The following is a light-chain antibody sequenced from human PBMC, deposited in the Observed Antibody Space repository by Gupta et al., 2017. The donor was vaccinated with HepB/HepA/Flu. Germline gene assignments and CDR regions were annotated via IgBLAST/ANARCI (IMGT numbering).Light chain of an antibody. CDR2: GAS. CDR3: QQDGSAPWT. V-gene: IGKV3-20*01. CDR1: QSVSNKY. Sequence: DIVLTQSPGTLSLSPGEGATLSCRATQSVSNKYLAWYQQTPGQAPRLLIYGASSRAAGIPDRFSGSGSGTDFTLTSSRLESEDFAVYYCQQDGSAPWTFGQGTKVEIK. J-gene: IGKJ1*01.